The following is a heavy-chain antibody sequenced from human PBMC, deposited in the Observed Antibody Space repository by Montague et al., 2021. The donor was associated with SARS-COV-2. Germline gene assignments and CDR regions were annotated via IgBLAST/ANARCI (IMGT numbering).Heavy chain of an antibody. D-gene: IGHD3-10*01. CDR1: GFTFSSYA. V-gene: IGHV3-23*01. Sequence: SLRLSCAASGFTFSSYAMIWVRQAPGKGLEWVSTISSTGESTYYADSVKGRFIISRDNSRNTVYMQMNNLRAEDTAVYYCVKGFTYYFASGGYPNYFDPWGQGTLVSVSS. CDR2: ISSTGEST. CDR3: VKGFTYYFASGGYPNYFDP. J-gene: IGHJ5*02.